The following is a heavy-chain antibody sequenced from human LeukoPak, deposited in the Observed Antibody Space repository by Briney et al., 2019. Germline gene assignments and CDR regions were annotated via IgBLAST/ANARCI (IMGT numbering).Heavy chain of an antibody. D-gene: IGHD2-2*01. J-gene: IGHJ5*02. CDR3: ARDWEDQLRRANWFNP. Sequence: ASVKVSCKASGYSFTSYYMHWVRQAPGQGLEWMGIINPSGGSTVYAQKFQGRVTMTRDMSTSTVYMELSSLRSEDTTVYYCARDWEDQLRRANWFNPWGQGTLVTVSS. V-gene: IGHV1-46*01. CDR1: GYSFTSYY. CDR2: INPSGGST.